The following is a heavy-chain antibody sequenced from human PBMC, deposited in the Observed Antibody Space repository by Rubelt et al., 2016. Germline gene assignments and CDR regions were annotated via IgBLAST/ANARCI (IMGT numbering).Heavy chain of an antibody. CDR1: GFPFSNAW. CDR3: ATAIAA. Sequence: EVQLVESGGGLVKPGGSLRLSCAASGFPFSNAWMSWVRQAPGQGLEWVGSFKSKADGGTTDVAAPVKGRFTISRDESKNTLYLQMNRLKTEDTAVYYCATAIAAWGQGTTVTVSS. CDR2: FKSKADGGTT. J-gene: IGHJ6*02. D-gene: IGHD6-13*01. V-gene: IGHV3-15*01.